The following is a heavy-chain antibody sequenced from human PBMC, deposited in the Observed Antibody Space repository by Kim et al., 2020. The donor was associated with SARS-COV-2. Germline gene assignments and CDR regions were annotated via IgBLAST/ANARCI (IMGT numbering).Heavy chain of an antibody. D-gene: IGHD7-27*01. J-gene: IGHJ6*02. CDR3: ARDGLGTGSYYYYYGMDV. CDR1: GGSFSGYY. Sequence: SETLSLTCAVYGGSFSGYYWSWIRQPPGKGLEWIGEINHSGSTNYNPSLKSRVTISVDTSKNQFSLKLSSVTAADTAVYYCARDGLGTGSYYYYYGMDVWGQGTTVTVSS. V-gene: IGHV4-34*01. CDR2: INHSGST.